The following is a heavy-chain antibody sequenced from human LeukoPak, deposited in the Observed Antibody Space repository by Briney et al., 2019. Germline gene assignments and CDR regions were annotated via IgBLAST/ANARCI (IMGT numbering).Heavy chain of an antibody. V-gene: IGHV4-59*11. J-gene: IGHJ6*03. CDR3: ARELSSYYYYYMDV. CDR2: IYYSGST. D-gene: IGHD2-2*01. CDR1: GGSISSHY. Sequence: PSETLSLTCTVSGGSISSHYWSWIRQPPGKGLEWIGYIYYSGSTNYNPSLKSRVTIPVDTSKNQFSLKLSSVTAADTAVYYCARELSSYYYYYMDVWGKGTTVTVSS.